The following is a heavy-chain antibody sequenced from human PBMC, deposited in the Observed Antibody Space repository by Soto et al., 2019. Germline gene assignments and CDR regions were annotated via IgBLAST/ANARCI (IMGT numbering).Heavy chain of an antibody. J-gene: IGHJ3*02. CDR2: ISWNSGSI. Sequence: GGSLRLSCAASGSTFDDYAMHWVRQAPGKGLEWVSGISWNSGSIGYADSVKGRFTISRDNAKNSLYLQMNSLRAEDTALYYCAKDISSIPPDAFDIWGQGTMVTVSS. V-gene: IGHV3-9*01. CDR3: AKDISSIPPDAFDI. CDR1: GSTFDDYA. D-gene: IGHD2-2*02.